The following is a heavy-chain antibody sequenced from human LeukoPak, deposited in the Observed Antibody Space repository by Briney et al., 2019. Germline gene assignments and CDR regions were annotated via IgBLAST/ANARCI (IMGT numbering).Heavy chain of an antibody. CDR1: GYSFSNYW. CDR2: IYPGDSDT. V-gene: IGHV5-51*01. J-gene: IGHJ4*02. CDR3: ARRPRGSYVPWADYFDY. D-gene: IGHD1-26*01. Sequence: GESLKISCKGSGYSFSNYWIGWVRQMPGKGLEWMGIIYPGDSDTRYSPSFQGQVTISADKSISTAYLQWSSLKASDTAMYYCARRPRGSYVPWADYFDYWGQGTLVTVSS.